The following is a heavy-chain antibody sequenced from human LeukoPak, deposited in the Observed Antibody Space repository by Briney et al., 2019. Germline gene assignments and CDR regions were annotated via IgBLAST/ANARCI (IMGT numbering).Heavy chain of an antibody. CDR2: IYPSGGST. CDR3: ARDTEDFDY. Sequence: ASVKVSCKASGYTFTSYYIHWVRQAPGQGLEWMGIIYPSGGSTTYAQKFQGRVTMTRDTSTSTVYMELSSLRSEDTAVYYCARDTEDFDYWGQGTLVTVSS. CDR1: GYTFTSYY. J-gene: IGHJ4*02. V-gene: IGHV1-46*01.